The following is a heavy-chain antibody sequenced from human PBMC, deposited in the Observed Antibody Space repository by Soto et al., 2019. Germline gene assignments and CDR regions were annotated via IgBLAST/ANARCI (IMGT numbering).Heavy chain of an antibody. CDR3: ASALLDYGDYYFDY. J-gene: IGHJ4*02. V-gene: IGHV4-4*07. CDR2: IYIGGST. CDR1: GGSISSRY. D-gene: IGHD4-17*01. Sequence: KPSETLYLTCTVSGGSISSRYWSWIRQPAGKGLEWIGRIYIGGSTNYNPSLESRVTMSVDTSRNQFSLKLSSVTAADTAVYYCASALLDYGDYYFDYWGPGTLVTVSS.